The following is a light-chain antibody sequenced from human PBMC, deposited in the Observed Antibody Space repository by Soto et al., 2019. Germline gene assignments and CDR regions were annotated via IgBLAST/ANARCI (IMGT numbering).Light chain of an antibody. J-gene: IGLJ1*01. CDR1: SSNIGAGYD. V-gene: IGLV1-40*01. CDR3: QSYDSSLSGC. CDR2: GNS. Sequence: QLVLTQPPSVSGAPGQRVTISCTGSSSNIGAGYDVHWYQQLPGTAPKLLIYGNSNRPSGVPDRFSGSKSGTSASLAITGLQAEDEADYYCQSYDSSLSGCFGTGTQLTVL.